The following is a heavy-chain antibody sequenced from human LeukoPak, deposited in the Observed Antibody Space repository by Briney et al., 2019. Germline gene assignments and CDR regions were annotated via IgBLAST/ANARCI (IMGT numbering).Heavy chain of an antibody. CDR2: ISYDGSNK. V-gene: IGHV3-30-3*01. CDR1: GFTFSSYA. Sequence: GGSLRLSCAASGFTFSSYAMHWVRQAPGKGLEWVAVISYDGSNKYYADSVKGRFTISRDNAKNSLYLQMNSLRAEDTAVYYCARDGFRYTSSSGRFYYYAMDVWGQGTTVTVSS. J-gene: IGHJ6*02. CDR3: ARDGFRYTSSSGRFYYYAMDV. D-gene: IGHD6-6*01.